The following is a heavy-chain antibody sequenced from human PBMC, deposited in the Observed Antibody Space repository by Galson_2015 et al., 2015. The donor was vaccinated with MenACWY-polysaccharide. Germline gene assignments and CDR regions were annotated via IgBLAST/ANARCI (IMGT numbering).Heavy chain of an antibody. D-gene: IGHD2-8*01. Sequence: SLRLSCAASGFTFSNYAMHWVRQAPGKGLEYVSGIRSNGGSATHIDSVKGRFTVSRDNSKNTLFLQMSSLRAEDTAVYYCVKSVGSVFKTQEPFVYWGQGTLVTVSS. CDR3: VKSVGSVFKTQEPFVY. CDR1: GFTFSNYA. CDR2: IRSNGGSA. V-gene: IGHV3-64D*06. J-gene: IGHJ4*02.